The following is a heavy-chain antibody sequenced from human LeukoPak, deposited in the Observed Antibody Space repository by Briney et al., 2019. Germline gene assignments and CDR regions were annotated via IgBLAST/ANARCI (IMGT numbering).Heavy chain of an antibody. CDR1: EFTFSSYW. Sequence: PGGSLRLSCVASEFTFSSYWMHWVRQAPWEGLVWVSVIDSDGSTTLYADSVKGRFTISRDNAKNTLYLQMNSLRAEDTAVYYCAGLRGKITTIDYWGQGTLVTVSS. CDR2: IDSDGSTT. CDR3: AGLRGKITTIDY. D-gene: IGHD4-11*01. J-gene: IGHJ4*02. V-gene: IGHV3-74*03.